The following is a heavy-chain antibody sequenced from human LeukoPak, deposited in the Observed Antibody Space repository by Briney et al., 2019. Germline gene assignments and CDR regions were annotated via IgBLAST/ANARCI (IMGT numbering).Heavy chain of an antibody. CDR3: ARDGLTMIGIWGFDP. Sequence: SETLSLTCTVSGGSISSGDYYWSWIRQPPGKGLEWIGYIYYSGSTYYNPSLKSRVTISVDTSKNQFSLKLSSVTAADTAVYYCARDGLTMIGIWGFDPWGQGTLVTVSS. V-gene: IGHV4-30-4*01. D-gene: IGHD3-22*01. J-gene: IGHJ5*02. CDR2: IYYSGST. CDR1: GGSISSGDYY.